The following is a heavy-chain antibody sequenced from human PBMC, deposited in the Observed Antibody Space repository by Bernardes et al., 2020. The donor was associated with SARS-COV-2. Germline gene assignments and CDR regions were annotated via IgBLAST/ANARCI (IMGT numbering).Heavy chain of an antibody. Sequence: SETLSLTCTVSRDSITDYYWGWIRQPPGKGLEWIGYIFHVGNTNSNPSLRGRVTMSVDTSRRQFSLRLSSVTAADTAIYYCARVRTPGSHWYYFDYWGQGAPVTVSS. J-gene: IGHJ4*02. V-gene: IGHV4-59*01. CDR3: ARVRTPGSHWYYFDY. CDR2: IFHVGNT. CDR1: RDSITDYY. D-gene: IGHD3-16*01.